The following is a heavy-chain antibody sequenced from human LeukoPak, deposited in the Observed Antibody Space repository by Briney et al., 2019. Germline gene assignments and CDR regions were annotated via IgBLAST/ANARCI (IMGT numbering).Heavy chain of an antibody. Sequence: GGSLRLSCAASGFAFSSYAMSWVRQAPGKGLEWVSAISGSGGSTYYADSVKGRFTISRDNSKNTLYLQMNSLRAEDTAVYYCESSRDELLLDYWGQGTLVTVSS. D-gene: IGHD1-26*01. CDR3: ESSRDELLLDY. V-gene: IGHV3-23*01. CDR2: ISGSGGST. J-gene: IGHJ4*02. CDR1: GFAFSSYA.